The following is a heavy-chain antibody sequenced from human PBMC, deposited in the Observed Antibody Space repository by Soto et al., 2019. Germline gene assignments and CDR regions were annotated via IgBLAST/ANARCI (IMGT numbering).Heavy chain of an antibody. CDR1: GGTFKNYG. J-gene: IGHJ5*02. V-gene: IGHV1-69*12. D-gene: IGHD1-26*01. CDR2: IIPMYGIA. CDR3: AGEVGGTGFHL. Sequence: QVQLVQSGGEVKKPGSSVRVSCRTSGGTFKNYGFSWVRQAPGQGLEWMGGIIPMYGIANYGQIFQGRLTGTADESTTTGYMDLSSPKSEDSAVYYFAGEVGGTGFHLWGQGTQVTVSS.